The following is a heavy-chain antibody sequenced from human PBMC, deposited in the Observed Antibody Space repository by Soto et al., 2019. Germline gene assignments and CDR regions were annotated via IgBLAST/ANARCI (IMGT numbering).Heavy chain of an antibody. CDR2: TYYRSKWYN. D-gene: IGHD6-6*01. J-gene: IGHJ4*02. Sequence: SQTLSLTCAISGDSVSSNRAAWNWIRQSPSRGLEWLGRTYYRSKWYNDYAISVKSRISINPETSKNQFSLKLRSVTAADTAVYYCARVGGVAARTFDYWGQGTLVTVSS. V-gene: IGHV6-1*01. CDR3: ARVGGVAARTFDY. CDR1: GDSVSSNRAA.